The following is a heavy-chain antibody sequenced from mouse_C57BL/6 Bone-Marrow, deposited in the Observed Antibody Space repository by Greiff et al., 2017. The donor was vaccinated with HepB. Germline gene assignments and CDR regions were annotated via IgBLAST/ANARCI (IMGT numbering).Heavy chain of an antibody. CDR2: ISNGGGST. J-gene: IGHJ4*01. D-gene: IGHD1-1*01. V-gene: IGHV5-12*01. Sequence: DVHLVESGGGLVQPGGSLKLSCAASGFTFSDYYMYWVRQTPEKRLEWVAYISNGGGSTYYPDTVKGRFTISRDNAKNTLYLQMSRLKSEDTAMYYCASHYYGSSYDAMDYWGQGTSVTVSS. CDR3: ASHYYGSSYDAMDY. CDR1: GFTFSDYY.